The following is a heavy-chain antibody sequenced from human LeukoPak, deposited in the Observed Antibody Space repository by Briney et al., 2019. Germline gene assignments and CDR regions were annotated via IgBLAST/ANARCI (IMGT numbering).Heavy chain of an antibody. CDR2: ISGSGGST. Sequence: GGSLRLSCTVSGFTLSSYEMSWIRQAPGKGLEWVSAISGSGGSTYYADSVKGRFTISRDNSKNTLYLQMNSLRAEDTAVYYCAKAGGPVLLWFGEPLDIWGQGTMVTVSS. J-gene: IGHJ3*02. V-gene: IGHV3-23*01. CDR3: AKAGGPVLLWFGEPLDI. CDR1: GFTLSSYE. D-gene: IGHD3-10*01.